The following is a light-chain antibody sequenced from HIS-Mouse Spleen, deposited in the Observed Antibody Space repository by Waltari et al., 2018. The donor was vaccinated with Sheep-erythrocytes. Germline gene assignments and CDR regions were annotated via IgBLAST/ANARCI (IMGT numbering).Light chain of an antibody. Sequence: QSALTQPRSVSGSPGQSVTISCTGTSSDVGGYNSISWYQQHPGKAPKLMIYHVSNPPSGVPDRFSGSKSGNTASLSISGLQAEDEADYYCCSYAGSYNHVFATGTKVTVL. CDR1: SSDVGGYNS. J-gene: IGLJ1*01. CDR3: CSYAGSYNHV. CDR2: HVS. V-gene: IGLV2-11*01.